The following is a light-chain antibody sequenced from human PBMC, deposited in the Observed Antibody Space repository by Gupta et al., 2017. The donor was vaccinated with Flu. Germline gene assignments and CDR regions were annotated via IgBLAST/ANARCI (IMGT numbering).Light chain of an antibody. Sequence: GERATLSCRASQSVSSSYLAWYQQKPGQAPRLLIYGASSRAAGIPDRFSGSGSGTDFTLTISGLEPEDFAVYYCQQYGSSRTFGQGTKVEI. CDR2: GAS. J-gene: IGKJ1*01. CDR3: QQYGSSRT. CDR1: QSVSSSY. V-gene: IGKV3-20*01.